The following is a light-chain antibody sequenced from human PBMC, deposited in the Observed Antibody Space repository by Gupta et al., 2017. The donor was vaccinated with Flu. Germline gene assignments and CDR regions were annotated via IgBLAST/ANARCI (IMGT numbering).Light chain of an antibody. CDR1: ENVGTS. J-gene: IGKJ4*01. Sequence: EIALTQSPVTLSLSPGETATLSCRASENVGTSLAWYHQKPGQAPRLLIYDVSYRATGVPPRFSGSGFKKDLTLTISSREQEDFGWYYCQQRHNWPPLTFGGGTKVEIK. V-gene: IGKV3-11*01. CDR2: DVS. CDR3: QQRHNWPPLT.